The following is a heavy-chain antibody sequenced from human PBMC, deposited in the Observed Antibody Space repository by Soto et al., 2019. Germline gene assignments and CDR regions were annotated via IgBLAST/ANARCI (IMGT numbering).Heavy chain of an antibody. CDR3: PRSYCSSTSFEIYYYYYCGMDV. D-gene: IGHD2-2*01. V-gene: IGHV1-69*01. J-gene: IGHJ6*02. Sequence: QVQLVQSGAEVKKPGSSVKVSCTASGGTFSSYAISWVRQAPGQGLEWMGGIIPIPGTANYAQKVQGRVTITADESTSIVYMERSRPRSEDRAYYYCPRSYCSSTSFEIYYYYYCGMDVWGQGTTVTASS. CDR2: IIPIPGTA. CDR1: GGTFSSYA.